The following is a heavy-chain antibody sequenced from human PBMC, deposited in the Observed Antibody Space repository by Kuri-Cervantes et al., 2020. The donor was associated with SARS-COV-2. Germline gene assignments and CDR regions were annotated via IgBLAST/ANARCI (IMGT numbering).Heavy chain of an antibody. D-gene: IGHD3-22*01. CDR2: ISWDGGST. J-gene: IGHJ4*02. Sequence: GESLKISCAASGFTFDDYAMHWVRQAPGKGLEWVSLISWDGGSTYYADSVKGRFTISRDNSRNTLNLQMNSLRAEDTAVYYCAKRYDTSGDYWHYFDYWGQGTLVTVSS. CDR1: GFTFDDYA. CDR3: AKRYDTSGDYWHYFDY. V-gene: IGHV3-43D*03.